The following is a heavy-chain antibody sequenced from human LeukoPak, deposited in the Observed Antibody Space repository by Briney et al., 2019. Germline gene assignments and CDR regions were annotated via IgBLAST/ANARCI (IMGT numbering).Heavy chain of an antibody. CDR2: IYSSGST. CDR3: ARVVSRINGLREGYFDY. V-gene: IGHV4-39*01. CDR1: GGSISSSSYY. Sequence: PSETLSLTCTVSGGSISSSSYYWGWIRQPPGKGLEWIGSIYSSGSTYYNPSLKSRVTISVDTSKNQFSLKLSSVTAADTAVYYCARVVSRINGLREGYFDYWGQGTLVTVSS. D-gene: IGHD6-13*01. J-gene: IGHJ4*02.